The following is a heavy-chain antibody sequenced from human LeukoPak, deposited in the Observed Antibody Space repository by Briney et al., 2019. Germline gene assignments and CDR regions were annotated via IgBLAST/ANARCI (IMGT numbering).Heavy chain of an antibody. V-gene: IGHV3-9*01. Sequence: GGSLRLSCAASGFTVSSNYMSWVRQAPGKGLEWAAGITWNRDNIGYGDSVKGRFTISRDNVKNVLYLQMNSLRPEDTALYYCAKDLSSAITSALVLDVWGQGTTV. CDR2: ITWNRDNI. CDR1: GFTVSSNY. D-gene: IGHD3-22*01. CDR3: AKDLSSAITSALVLDV. J-gene: IGHJ6*02.